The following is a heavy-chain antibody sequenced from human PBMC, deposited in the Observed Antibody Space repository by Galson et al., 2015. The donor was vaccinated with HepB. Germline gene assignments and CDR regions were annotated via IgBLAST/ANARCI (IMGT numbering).Heavy chain of an antibody. D-gene: IGHD3-10*01. CDR1: GYKFTSYY. CDR2: INPSGGST. Sequence: SVKVSCKASGYKFTSYYMHWVRQAPGQGLEWMGIINPSGGSTDYAQKFQGRLTMTRDTSTSTVLMELSSLRSEDTAVYHCARGVLLWDGPDYWGQGTLVTVSS. V-gene: IGHV1-46*01. CDR3: ARGVLLWDGPDY. J-gene: IGHJ4*02.